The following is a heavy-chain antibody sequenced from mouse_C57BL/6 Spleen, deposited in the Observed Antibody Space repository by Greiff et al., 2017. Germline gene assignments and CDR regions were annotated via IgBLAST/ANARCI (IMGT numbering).Heavy chain of an antibody. J-gene: IGHJ2*01. D-gene: IGHD1-1*01. V-gene: IGHV14-1*01. CDR1: GFNIKDYY. CDR3: TTRGNYDEESDY. Sequence: VQLQQSGAELVRPGASVKLSCTASGFNIKDYYMHWVKQRPEQGLEWIGRIDPEDGDTEYAPKFQGKATMTADTTSNTAYLQLSSLTSEDTAVYYCTTRGNYDEESDYWGKGTTLTVSS. CDR2: IDPEDGDT.